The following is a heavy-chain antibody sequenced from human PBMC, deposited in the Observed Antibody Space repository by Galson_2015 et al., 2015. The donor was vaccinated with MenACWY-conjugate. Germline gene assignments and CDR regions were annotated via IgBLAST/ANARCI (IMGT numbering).Heavy chain of an antibody. CDR2: ISYDGSNK. Sequence: SLRLSCAASGFTFSSYGMLWVRQAPGKGLEWVAVISYDGSNKYYADSVKGRFTISRDNSKNTLYLQMNSLRAEDTAVYYCAKEGYYDSSGYYYYYYYMDVWGKGTTVTVSS. D-gene: IGHD3-22*01. V-gene: IGHV3-30*18. CDR1: GFTFSSYG. CDR3: AKEGYYDSSGYYYYYYYMDV. J-gene: IGHJ6*03.